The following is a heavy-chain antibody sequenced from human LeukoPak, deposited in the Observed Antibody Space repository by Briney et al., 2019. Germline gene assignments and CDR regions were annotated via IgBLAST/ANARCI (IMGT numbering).Heavy chain of an antibody. CDR3: VRRFYGGNPVDFFDY. CDR2: ISTSGSTT. J-gene: IGHJ4*02. V-gene: IGHV3-11*01. Sequence: PGGSLRLSCAASGFTFRDHDMNWIRQAPGKGMEGISYISTSGSTTSYADSVRGRFTISRDPARNSLHLQMNSLSADGTALYYCVRRFYGGNPVDFFDYWGQGTLVTVSS. D-gene: IGHD4-23*01. CDR1: GFTFRDHD.